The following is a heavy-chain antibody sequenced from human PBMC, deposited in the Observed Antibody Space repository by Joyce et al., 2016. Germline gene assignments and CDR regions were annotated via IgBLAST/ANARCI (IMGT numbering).Heavy chain of an antibody. CDR3: ARDSDDSGKYLDYFDY. Sequence: QVQLVQSGAEVKKPGASVKVSCKASGYTFSRYGISWVRQAPGQGLEWMGWIRAYNGYTQYAQKFQGRVTMTTDTSTSTAYMELRSLRSDDTAVYYCARDSDDSGKYLDYFDYWGQGTLVTVSS. J-gene: IGHJ4*02. CDR1: GYTFSRYG. V-gene: IGHV1-18*01. D-gene: IGHD1-26*01. CDR2: IRAYNGYT.